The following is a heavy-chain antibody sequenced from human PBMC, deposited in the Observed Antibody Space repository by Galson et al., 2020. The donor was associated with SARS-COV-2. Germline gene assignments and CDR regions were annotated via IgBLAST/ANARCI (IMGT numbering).Heavy chain of an antibody. CDR3: ATGSLSGISWYFDL. V-gene: IGHV4-59*01. Sequence: SETLSLTCTVSGGSISTSYWNWIRQSPGEGLEWIAYVHYDGSIPSNPSLDNRVTLSVDASTNQFSLNLNSVTAADTAMYYCATGSLSGISWYFDLWGRGTLVTVSS. D-gene: IGHD3-10*01. CDR2: VHYDGSI. J-gene: IGHJ2*01. CDR1: GGSISTSY.